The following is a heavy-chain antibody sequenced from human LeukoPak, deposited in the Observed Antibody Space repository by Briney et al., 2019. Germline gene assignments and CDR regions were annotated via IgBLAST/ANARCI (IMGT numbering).Heavy chain of an antibody. V-gene: IGHV3-9*01. CDR3: AKGRLDAIAAAGTGSDY. D-gene: IGHD6-13*01. Sequence: GGSLRLSCAASGFTFDDYAMHWVRQAPGKGLEWVSGISWNSGSIGYADSVKGRFTISRDNAKNSLYLQMNSLRAEDTALYYCAKGRLDAIAAAGTGSDYWGQGTLVTVSS. CDR2: ISWNSGSI. CDR1: GFTFDDYA. J-gene: IGHJ4*02.